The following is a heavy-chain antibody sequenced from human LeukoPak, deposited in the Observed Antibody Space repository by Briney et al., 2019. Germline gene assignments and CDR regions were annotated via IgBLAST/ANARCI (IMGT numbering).Heavy chain of an antibody. D-gene: IGHD2-21*02. V-gene: IGHV1-58*02. CDR3: AADLDCGGDCYAGYFDY. CDR2: IVVGSGNT. Sequence: SVKVSCKASGFTFTSSAMQWVRQARGQRLEWIGWIVVGSGNTNYAQKFQERVTITRDMSTSTAYMELSSLRSEDTAVYYCAADLDCGGDCYAGYFDYWGQGTLVTVSS. CDR1: GFTFTSSA. J-gene: IGHJ4*02.